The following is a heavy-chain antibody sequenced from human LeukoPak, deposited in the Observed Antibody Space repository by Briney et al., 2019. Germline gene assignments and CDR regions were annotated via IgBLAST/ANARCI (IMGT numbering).Heavy chain of an antibody. V-gene: IGHV3-9*01. CDR2: ISWNRGSI. D-gene: IGHD3-3*01. CDR1: GFTFDDYA. Sequence: GRSLRLSCAASGFTFDDYAMHWVRQAPGKGLEWVSGISWNRGSIGYADSVKGRFTISRDNAKNSLYLQMNSLRAEDTAVYYCAKDGPGDYDFWSGYGTNFDYWGQGTLVTVSS. CDR3: AKDGPGDYDFWSGYGTNFDY. J-gene: IGHJ4*02.